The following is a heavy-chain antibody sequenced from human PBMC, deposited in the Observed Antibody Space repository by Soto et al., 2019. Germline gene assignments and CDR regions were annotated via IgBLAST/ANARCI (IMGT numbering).Heavy chain of an antibody. D-gene: IGHD5-18*01. V-gene: IGHV3-21*01. CDR2: ISSSSSYI. CDR3: ARRGTAMVTGEFDY. Sequence: GGSLRLSCAASGFTFSSYSMNWGRQSPGKGLEWVSSISSSSSYIYYADSVKGRFTISRDNAKNSLYLQMNSLRAEDTAVYYCARRGTAMVTGEFDYWGQGTLVTVSS. CDR1: GFTFSSYS. J-gene: IGHJ4*02.